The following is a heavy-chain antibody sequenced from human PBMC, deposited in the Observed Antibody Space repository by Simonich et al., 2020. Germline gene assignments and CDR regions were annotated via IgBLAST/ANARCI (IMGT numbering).Heavy chain of an antibody. CDR1: GYSISSGYY. Sequence: QVQLQESGPGLVKPSETLSLTCAVSGYSISSGYYWGWIRQPPGKGLEWIGSISHSGSTYYNPSLKSRVTISVDTSKNQFSLKLSSVTAADTAVYYCARVGYSNYYYYGMDVWGQGTTVTVSS. V-gene: IGHV4-38-2*01. J-gene: IGHJ6*02. CDR2: ISHSGST. CDR3: ARVGYSNYYYYGMDV. D-gene: IGHD6-13*01.